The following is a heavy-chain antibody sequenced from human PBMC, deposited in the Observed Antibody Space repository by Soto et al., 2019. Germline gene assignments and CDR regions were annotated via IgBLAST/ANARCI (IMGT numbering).Heavy chain of an antibody. J-gene: IGHJ4*02. D-gene: IGHD3-22*01. CDR2: ISYDGRKK. CDR1: GLTFSTYG. Sequence: QVQLVESGGGVVQPGRSLRLSCAASGLTFSTYGMHWVRQAPGKGLEWVALISYDGRKKYYADSVKGRFTISRDNSKNTLYLHMNSLRAEDTAVYYCTGYYYDSRDPVSPTDYSGQGTLVTVSS. CDR3: TGYYYDSRDPVSPTDY. V-gene: IGHV3-30*03.